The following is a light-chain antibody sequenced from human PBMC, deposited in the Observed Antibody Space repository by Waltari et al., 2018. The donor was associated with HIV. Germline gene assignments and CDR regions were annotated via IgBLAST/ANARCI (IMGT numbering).Light chain of an antibody. CDR3: AAWDYSLSGWV. CDR1: NSNVGISY. V-gene: IGLV1-47*01. J-gene: IGLJ3*02. CDR2: GIN. Sequence: SVLTQPPSASGTPGQRVTISCSGSNSNVGISYVYWYQQRPGPTPRLVIYGINQRPSGVPDRFSGSKSGTSGSLVISGIRSEDEADYYCAAWDYSLSGWVFGGGTKLTVL.